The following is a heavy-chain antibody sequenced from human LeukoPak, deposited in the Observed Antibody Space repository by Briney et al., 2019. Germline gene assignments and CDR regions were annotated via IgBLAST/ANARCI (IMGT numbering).Heavy chain of an antibody. J-gene: IGHJ3*02. CDR2: ISSSSSYI. CDR1: GFTFSSYS. D-gene: IGHD3-9*01. V-gene: IGHV3-21*01. CDR3: ARDLGAPYDILTGYDAFDI. Sequence: GGSLRLSCAASGFTFSSYSMNWVRQAPGKGLEWVSSISSSSSYIYYADSVKGRFTISRDSAKNSLYLQMNSLRAEDTAVYYCARDLGAPYDILTGYDAFDIWGQGTMVTVSS.